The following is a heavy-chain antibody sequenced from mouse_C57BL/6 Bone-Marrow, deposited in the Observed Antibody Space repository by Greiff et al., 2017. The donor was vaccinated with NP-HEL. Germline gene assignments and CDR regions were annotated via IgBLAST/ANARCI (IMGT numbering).Heavy chain of an antibody. CDR1: GFTFSDYG. D-gene: IGHD2-12*01. CDR3: ARRYRGLYYYAMDY. Sequence: EVMLVESGGGLVKPGGSLKLSCAASGFTFSDYGMHWVRQAPEKGLEWVAYISSGSSTIYYAAQVKGRFTIYRDNDNNTLFLQRTSRRAEDTAMYYCARRYRGLYYYAMDYWGQGTSVTGSS. CDR2: ISSGSSTI. V-gene: IGHV5-17*01. J-gene: IGHJ4*01.